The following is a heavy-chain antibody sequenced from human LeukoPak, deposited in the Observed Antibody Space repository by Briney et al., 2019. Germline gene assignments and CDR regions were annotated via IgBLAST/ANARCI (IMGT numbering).Heavy chain of an antibody. CDR2: ISSSSSYI. Sequence: GGSLRLSCAASGFTFSSYSMNWVRQAPGKGLEWVSSISSSSSYIYYADSVKGRFTISRDNAKNSLYLQMNSLRAEDTAVYYCARDFSTYYDFWSGPRSPTPFDYWGQGTLVTVSS. CDR1: GFTFSSYS. CDR3: ARDFSTYYDFWSGPRSPTPFDY. J-gene: IGHJ4*02. D-gene: IGHD3-3*01. V-gene: IGHV3-21*01.